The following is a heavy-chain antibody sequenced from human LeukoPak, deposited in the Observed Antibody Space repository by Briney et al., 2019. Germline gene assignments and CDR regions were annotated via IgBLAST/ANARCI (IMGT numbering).Heavy chain of an antibody. CDR1: GYTFTDYN. D-gene: IGHD1-26*01. CDR3: AREGPIVGATHLVDY. Sequence: GASVKVSCKAYGYTFTDYNMHWVRQAPGQGLEWMGWINPNSGGTNYAQKFQGRVTMTRDTSSSTAYMELSRLRSDDTAVYYCAREGPIVGATHLVDYWGKGTLVTVSS. CDR2: INPNSGGT. V-gene: IGHV1-2*02. J-gene: IGHJ4*02.